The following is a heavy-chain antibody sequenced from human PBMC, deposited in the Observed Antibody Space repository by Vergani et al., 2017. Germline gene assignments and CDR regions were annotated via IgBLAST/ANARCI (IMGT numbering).Heavy chain of an antibody. J-gene: IGHJ3*02. CDR3: ARLYSSGWSPRADAFDI. Sequence: VQLVQSGAEVKKPGATVKISCKVSGYTFTDYYMHWVQQAPGQGLEWMGGIIPIFGTANYAQKFQGRVTITADESTSTAYMELSSLRSEDTAVYYCARLYSSGWSPRADAFDIWGQGTMVTVSS. CDR2: IIPIFGTA. CDR1: GYTFTDYY. V-gene: IGHV1-69*13. D-gene: IGHD6-19*01.